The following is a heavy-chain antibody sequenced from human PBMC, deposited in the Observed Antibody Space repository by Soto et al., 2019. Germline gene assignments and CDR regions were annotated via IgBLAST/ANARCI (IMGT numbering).Heavy chain of an antibody. CDR1: GYTFTIYA. CDR3: ARPHFSSSYYFDY. CDR2: INAGNGNT. V-gene: IGHV1-3*01. Sequence: GASVKVSCKASGYTFTIYAMHLVRQAPGQRLEWMGWINAGNGNTKYSQKFQGRVTITRDTSASTAYMELSSLRSEDTAVYYCARPHFSSSYYFDYWGQGTLVTVSS. J-gene: IGHJ4*02. D-gene: IGHD6-13*01.